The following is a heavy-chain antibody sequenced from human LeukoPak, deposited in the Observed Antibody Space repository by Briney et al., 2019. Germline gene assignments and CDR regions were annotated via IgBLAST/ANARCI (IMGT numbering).Heavy chain of an antibody. CDR1: GYTFTSYA. J-gene: IGHJ4*02. D-gene: IGHD7-27*01. V-gene: IGHV1-3*01. CDR2: ISAGNGNT. CDR3: ARGRGAGDY. Sequence: ASVKVSCKASGYTFTSYAMHWVRQAPGQRLEWMGWISAGNGNTKYSQKFQGRVTITRDTSANTAYMELSNMRSEDTAVYYCARGRGAGDYWGQGTLVTVSS.